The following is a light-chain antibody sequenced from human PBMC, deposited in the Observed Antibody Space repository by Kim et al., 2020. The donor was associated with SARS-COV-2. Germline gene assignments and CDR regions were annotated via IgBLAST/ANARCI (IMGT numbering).Light chain of an antibody. V-gene: IGKV1-5*01. CDR3: QQYDYN. CDR2: DAA. Sequence: PLCAPIRYTATTAGRAAHSMSISLARYQQKPGKAPKLLPNDAASLEPGAPARFSGRVSGTEFTLTISSLQPDDFATCYGQQYDYNFGQGTKLEI. J-gene: IGKJ2*01. CDR1: HSMSIS.